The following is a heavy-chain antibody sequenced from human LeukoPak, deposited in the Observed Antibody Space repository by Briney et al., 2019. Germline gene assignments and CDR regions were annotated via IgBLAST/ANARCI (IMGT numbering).Heavy chain of an antibody. J-gene: IGHJ4*02. CDR3: AREADDYGDYGDY. D-gene: IGHD4-17*01. CDR1: GFTFSSYW. Sequence: GGSLRLSCAASGFTFSSYWMSWVRQAPGKGLEWVANIKQDGSEKYYVDSVKGRFTISRDNAKNSLYLQMNSLRAEDTAAYYCAREADDYGDYGDYWGQGTLVTVSS. V-gene: IGHV3-7*01. CDR2: IKQDGSEK.